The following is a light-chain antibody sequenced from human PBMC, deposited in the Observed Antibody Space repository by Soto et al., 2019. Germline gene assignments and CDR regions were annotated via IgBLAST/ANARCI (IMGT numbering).Light chain of an antibody. CDR3: QQYNSYLWP. CDR2: DAS. Sequence: DIQMTKSTSTLSASVGDRVTVTCRASQSISSSLAWYQQKPGKAPELLIYDASSLESGVPSRFSGSGSGTEFTLTISSLQPDDSATYYCQQYNSYLWPFGQGTMV. CDR1: QSISSS. J-gene: IGKJ1*01. V-gene: IGKV1-5*01.